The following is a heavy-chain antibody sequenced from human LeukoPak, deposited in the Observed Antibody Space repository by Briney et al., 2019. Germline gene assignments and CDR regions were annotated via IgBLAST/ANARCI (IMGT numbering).Heavy chain of an antibody. D-gene: IGHD4-11*01. J-gene: IGHJ6*02. CDR2: ISSSSSYI. Sequence: GGSLRLSCAASGFTFSSYSMNWVRQAPGKGLEWVSSISSSSSYIYYADSVKGRFTISRDNAKNSLYLQMNSLRAEDTAVYYCARFSNLYYYYGMDVWGQGTTVTVSS. CDR1: GFTFSSYS. V-gene: IGHV3-21*01. CDR3: ARFSNLYYYYGMDV.